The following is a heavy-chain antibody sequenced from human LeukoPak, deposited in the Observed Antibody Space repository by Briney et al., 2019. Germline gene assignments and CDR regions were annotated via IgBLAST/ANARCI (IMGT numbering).Heavy chain of an antibody. Sequence: PGGSLRLSCAASGFTFSSYGMHWVRQAPGKGLEWVAVISDAGSKKYYADSVKGRLTISRDNSKNTLNLQMNSLRREDTAVYYCVSWHSSGWSPFDYWGQGTLVTVSS. J-gene: IGHJ4*02. D-gene: IGHD6-19*01. CDR1: GFTFSSYG. CDR3: VSWHSSGWSPFDY. V-gene: IGHV3-30*03. CDR2: ISDAGSKK.